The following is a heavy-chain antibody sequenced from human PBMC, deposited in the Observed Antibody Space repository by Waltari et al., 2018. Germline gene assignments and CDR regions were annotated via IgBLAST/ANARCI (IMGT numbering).Heavy chain of an antibody. CDR1: GFTFSRRW. CDR3: AGGGGFLCDI. Sequence: VQLVESGVGLVQPGGSLRLCCAVSGFTFSRRWILGFRQAPGKGLEWVANIKQDGSEIYYVDSVKGRFTISRDNAKNSLYLQMNSLTTEDTAVYYCAGGGGFLCDIWGQGTLVTVSS. CDR2: IKQDGSEI. J-gene: IGHJ3*02. D-gene: IGHD3-3*01. V-gene: IGHV3-7*01.